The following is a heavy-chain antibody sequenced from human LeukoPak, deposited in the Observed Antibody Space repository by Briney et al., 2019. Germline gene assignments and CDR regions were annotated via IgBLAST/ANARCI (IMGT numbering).Heavy chain of an antibody. V-gene: IGHV1-24*01. CDR2: FDPEGGEA. J-gene: IGHJ4*02. D-gene: IGHD5/OR15-5a*01. CDR3: TAGGVYSLLDH. CDR1: GDTLSELS. Sequence: ASVKVSCKVSGDTLSELSMHWVRPAPGKGLEWMGGFDPEGGEAIYAQKFQSRLTMTEDTSTDTAYMNLRSLRSDDTAVYYCTAGGVYSLLDHWGQGTQVTVSS.